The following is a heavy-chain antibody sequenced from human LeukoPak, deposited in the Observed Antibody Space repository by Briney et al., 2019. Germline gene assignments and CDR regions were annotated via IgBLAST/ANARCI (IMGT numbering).Heavy chain of an antibody. D-gene: IGHD3-10*01. CDR2: IYYSGST. V-gene: IGHV4-31*03. CDR1: GGSISSGGYY. J-gene: IGHJ4*02. Sequence: SETLSLTCTVSGGSISSGGYYWSWIRQHPGKGLEWIGYIYYSGSTYYNPSLKSRVTISVDTSKNQFSLKLSSVTAADTAVYYCARSGRWLGYFDYWGQGTLVTVSS. CDR3: ARSGRWLGYFDY.